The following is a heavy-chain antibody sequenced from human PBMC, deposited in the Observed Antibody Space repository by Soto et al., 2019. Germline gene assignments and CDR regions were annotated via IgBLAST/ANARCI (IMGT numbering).Heavy chain of an antibody. J-gene: IGHJ6*02. CDR2: INPNSGGT. CDR1: GYTFTGYY. V-gene: IGHV1-2*04. D-gene: IGHD4-17*01. Sequence: QVQLVQSGAEVKKPGASVKVSCKASGYTFTGYYMHWVRQAPGQGLEWMGWINPNSGGTNYAQKFQGWVTMTRETSIRTAYMELSRLRSDDTAVYYCASGGMTTVTTSNYYYYGMDVWGQGTTVTVSS. CDR3: ASGGMTTVTTSNYYYYGMDV.